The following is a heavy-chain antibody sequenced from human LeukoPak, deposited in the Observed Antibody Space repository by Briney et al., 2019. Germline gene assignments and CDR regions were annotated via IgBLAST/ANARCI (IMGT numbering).Heavy chain of an antibody. J-gene: IGHJ4*02. V-gene: IGHV3-23*01. CDR3: ARVGGGGNAYYFDY. CDR1: GFTFSSYA. D-gene: IGHD4-23*01. CDR2: ISGSGGST. Sequence: GGSLRLSCAASGFTFSSYAMSWVRQAPGKGLEWVSAISGSGGSTYYADSVKGRFTISRDNAKNSLYLQVNSLRAEDTAVYYCARVGGGGNAYYFDYWGQGTLVTVSS.